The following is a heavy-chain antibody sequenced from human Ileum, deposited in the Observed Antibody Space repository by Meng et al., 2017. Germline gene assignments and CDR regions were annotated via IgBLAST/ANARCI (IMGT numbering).Heavy chain of an antibody. CDR3: ARDEGGLYFDY. CDR2: VWYDGSNK. Sequence: VELGESGGGVAQPGQALRRSCAASAFTFSNYGMHWVRQAPGKGLEWVAVVWYDGSNKYYADSVKGRFTISRDNSKNTLYLQMNSLRAEDTAVYYCARDEGGLYFDYWGQGTLVTVSS. J-gene: IGHJ4*02. D-gene: IGHD3-16*01. CDR1: AFTFSNYG. V-gene: IGHV3-33*01.